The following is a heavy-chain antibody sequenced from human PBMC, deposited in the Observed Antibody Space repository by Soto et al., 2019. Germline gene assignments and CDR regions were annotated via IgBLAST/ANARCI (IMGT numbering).Heavy chain of an antibody. D-gene: IGHD1-1*01. J-gene: IGHJ4*02. CDR1: GFSFSDYT. Sequence: PGGSLRLSCAASGFSFSDYTMNWVRQAPGKGLEWVALIIPSATTYYADPAKGRFTISRDNSKNTVYLEMNSLKSDDTAVYYCAEEGIGIQGRFDSWGPGTLVTVSS. V-gene: IGHV3-23*01. CDR3: AEEGIGIQGRFDS. CDR2: IIPSATT.